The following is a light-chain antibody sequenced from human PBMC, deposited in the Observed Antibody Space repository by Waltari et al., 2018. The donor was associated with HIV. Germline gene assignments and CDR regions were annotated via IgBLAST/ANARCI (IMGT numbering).Light chain of an antibody. Sequence: EIVLTQSPGTLSLSPGEGATLSCRASQSVRSKYFAWYQQKPGQAPRLLIYGASSRATGIPDRFSGSGSGTDFTLTISRLEPEDFAVYYCQQYGTSPTTFGPGTKVDIK. V-gene: IGKV3-20*01. CDR3: QQYGTSPTT. J-gene: IGKJ3*01. CDR2: GAS. CDR1: QSVRSKY.